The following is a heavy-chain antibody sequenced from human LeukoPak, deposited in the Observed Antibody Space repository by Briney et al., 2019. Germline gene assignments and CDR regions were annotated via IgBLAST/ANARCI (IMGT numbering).Heavy chain of an antibody. Sequence: GGSLRLSCAASGFTFSSYWMSWVRRAPGKGLEWVANIKQDGSDKYYVDSVKGRFTISRDNAKNTLYLKMNSLRAEDTAEYYCSRDDCSSISCYHNWFDPWGQGTLVSVSS. V-gene: IGHV3-7*01. D-gene: IGHD2-2*01. J-gene: IGHJ5*02. CDR2: IKQDGSDK. CDR1: GFTFSSYW. CDR3: SRDDCSSISCYHNWFDP.